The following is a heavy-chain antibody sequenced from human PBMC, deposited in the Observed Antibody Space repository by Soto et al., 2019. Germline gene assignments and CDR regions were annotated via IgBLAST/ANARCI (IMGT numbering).Heavy chain of an antibody. CDR2: VRQDGGQT. V-gene: IGHV3-7*01. J-gene: IGHJ4*02. CDR1: GFTFSFYG. Sequence: GGSLRLSCAVSGFTFSFYGMHWVRQAPGKGLEWVANVRQDGGQTYYVDSVKGRFVISRDNTKNSVFLQMNSLTVEDTAVYFCASQRNYGEHDYWGQGTLVTVPQ. D-gene: IGHD4-17*01. CDR3: ASQRNYGEHDY.